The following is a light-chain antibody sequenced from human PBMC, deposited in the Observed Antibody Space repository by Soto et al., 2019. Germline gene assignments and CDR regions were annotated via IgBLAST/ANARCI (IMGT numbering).Light chain of an antibody. CDR1: RPNLGAGYD. Sequence: QAVVTQPPSVSGAPGQGITISCTGTRPNLGAGYDVHWYQQLPGAAPKLLIYANNKRPSGVLDRFSGSKSGTSASLAITGLQAEDEADYYCQSYDNSLSGAWVFGGGTKLTVL. CDR3: QSYDNSLSGAWV. CDR2: ANN. J-gene: IGLJ3*02. V-gene: IGLV1-40*01.